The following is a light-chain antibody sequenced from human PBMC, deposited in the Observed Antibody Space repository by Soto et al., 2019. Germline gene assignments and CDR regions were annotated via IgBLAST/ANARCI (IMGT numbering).Light chain of an antibody. V-gene: IGLV2-14*01. J-gene: IGLJ1*01. CDR1: SSDVGGYNY. Sequence: QAPMTQANCVSGSRGQSITISCTGTSSDVGGYNYVSWYQQHPGKAPKLMIYEVNNRPSGVSSRFSGSKSGNTASLTISGLQAEDEAHYYCSPYTVNSIILSVFGNATKVTVL. CDR3: SPYTVNSIILSV. CDR2: EVN.